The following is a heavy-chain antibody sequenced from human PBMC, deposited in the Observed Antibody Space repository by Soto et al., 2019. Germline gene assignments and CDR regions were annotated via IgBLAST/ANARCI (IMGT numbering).Heavy chain of an antibody. Sequence: ASVKVSCKASGYTFTGYYMHWVRQAPGQGLEWMGWINPNSGGTNYAQKFQGRVTMTRDTSISTAYMELSRLRSDDTAVYYCARDPPSGSEMLYYYYGMDVWGQGTTVTVSS. V-gene: IGHV1-2*02. CDR1: GYTFTGYY. CDR2: INPNSGGT. D-gene: IGHD3-10*01. CDR3: ARDPPSGSEMLYYYYGMDV. J-gene: IGHJ6*02.